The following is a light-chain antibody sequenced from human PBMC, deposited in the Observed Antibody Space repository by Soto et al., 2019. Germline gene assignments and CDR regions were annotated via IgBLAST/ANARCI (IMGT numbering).Light chain of an antibody. J-gene: IGLJ2*01. V-gene: IGLV2-11*01. CDR2: DVT. CDR1: SSDVGGYNY. CDR3: CSYAGSFTLT. Sequence: QSALTQPRSVSGSPGQSVTISCTGTSSDVGGYNYVSWYQHHPGKAPKLIIYDVTKRPSGVPDRFSGSKSDNTASLTISGLQTEDEADYYCCSYAGSFTLTFGGGTKVTVL.